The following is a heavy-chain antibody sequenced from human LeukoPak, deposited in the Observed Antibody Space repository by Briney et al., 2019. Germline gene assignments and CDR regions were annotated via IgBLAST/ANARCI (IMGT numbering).Heavy chain of an antibody. Sequence: ASVEVSCKASGYTFTSYYMHWVRQAPGQGLEWMGIINPSGGSTSYAQKFQGRVTMTRDTSTSTVYMELSSLRSEDTAVYYCARDSAPSSITIFGVVPYGMDVWGQGTTVTVSS. V-gene: IGHV1-46*01. CDR2: INPSGGST. J-gene: IGHJ6*02. D-gene: IGHD3-3*01. CDR3: ARDSAPSSITIFGVVPYGMDV. CDR1: GYTFTSYY.